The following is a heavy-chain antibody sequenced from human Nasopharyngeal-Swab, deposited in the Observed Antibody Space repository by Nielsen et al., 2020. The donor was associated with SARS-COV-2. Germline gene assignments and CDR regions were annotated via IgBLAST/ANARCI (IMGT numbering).Heavy chain of an antibody. Sequence: SETLSLTCTLSGGSISSGDSYWSWIRQPPGKGLEWIGYTYYSGSTYYNPSVKSRVTISVDTSKNQFSLKLSSVTAADTAVYYCARVASYDYVWGSYRSHAESWFDPWGQGTLVTVSS. D-gene: IGHD3-16*02. CDR2: TYYSGST. V-gene: IGHV4-30-4*01. CDR1: GGSISSGDSY. CDR3: ARVASYDYVWGSYRSHAESWFDP. J-gene: IGHJ5*02.